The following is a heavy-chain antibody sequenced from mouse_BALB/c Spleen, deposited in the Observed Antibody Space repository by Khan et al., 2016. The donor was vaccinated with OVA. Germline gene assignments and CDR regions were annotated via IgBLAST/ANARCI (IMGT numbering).Heavy chain of an antibody. CDR2: IWSDGST. D-gene: IGHD2-3*01. CDR1: GFSLTSYG. Sequence: QIQLVQSGPGLVAPSQSLSITCTVSGFSLTSYGVHWVRQPPGKGLEWLVVIWSDGSTNYNSVLKSRLSISKDNSKSQVFLKMNSLQTDDTAIDYGARWFDGYSSLYAMDYWGQGTSVTVSS. J-gene: IGHJ4*01. V-gene: IGHV2-6*02. CDR3: ARWFDGYSSLYAMDY.